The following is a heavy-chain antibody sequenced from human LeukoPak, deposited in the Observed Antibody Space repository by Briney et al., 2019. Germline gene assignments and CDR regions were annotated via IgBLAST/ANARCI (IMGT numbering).Heavy chain of an antibody. J-gene: IGHJ4*02. V-gene: IGHV1-2*02. CDR2: INPNSGVT. D-gene: IGHD6-13*01. CDR1: GYSFTAYY. Sequence: ASVKVSCKASGYSFTAYYMHWVRQAPGQGLEWMGWINPNSGVTNYAQKFQGGVTMTRDTSINTAYMELSRLRSDDTAMYYCARDDSSSWSPATYWGQGTLVTVSS. CDR3: ARDDSSSWSPATY.